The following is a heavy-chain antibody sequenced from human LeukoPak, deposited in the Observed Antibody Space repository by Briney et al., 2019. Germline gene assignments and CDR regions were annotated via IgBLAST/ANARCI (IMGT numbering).Heavy chain of an antibody. Sequence: SQTLSLTCTVSGGSISTTGYYWSWIRQHPGKGLEWIGYIYYSGSTNYNPSLKSRVTISVDTSKNQFSLKLSSVTAADTAVYYCARGRGYDLFDYWGQGTLVTVSS. CDR2: IYYSGST. V-gene: IGHV4-31*03. D-gene: IGHD5-12*01. CDR1: GGSISTTGYY. CDR3: ARGRGYDLFDY. J-gene: IGHJ4*02.